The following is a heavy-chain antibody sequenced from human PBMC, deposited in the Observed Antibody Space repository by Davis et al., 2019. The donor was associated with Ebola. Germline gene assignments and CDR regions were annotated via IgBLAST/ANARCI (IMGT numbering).Heavy chain of an antibody. CDR1: GGSISSSYW. CDR2: IYHTGST. J-gene: IGHJ4*02. D-gene: IGHD6-19*01. CDR3: ARDREWLVQGYFDY. Sequence: MPSETLSLTCAVSGGSISSSYWWRWVRQPPGKGLEWIGEIYHTGSTNYNPSLKSRVTISVDKSKNQFSLKLSSVTAADTAMYFCARDREWLVQGYFDYWGQGTLVTVSS. V-gene: IGHV4-4*02.